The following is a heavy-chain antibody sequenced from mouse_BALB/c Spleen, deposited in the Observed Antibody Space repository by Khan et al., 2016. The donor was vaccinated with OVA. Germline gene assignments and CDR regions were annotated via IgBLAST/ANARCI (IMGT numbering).Heavy chain of an antibody. Sequence: VQLQESGPGLVAPSQSLSITCTVSGFSLSRYNIHWVRQPGKGLEWLGMIWGGGGTDYNSTLKSRLSISKDNSKSQVFLKMNSLQTDDTAMYYCARAYYRYDGYYAMDYWGQGTSVTVSS. CDR1: GFSLSRYN. V-gene: IGHV2-6-4*01. CDR2: IWGGGGT. J-gene: IGHJ4*01. CDR3: ARAYYRYDGYYAMDY. D-gene: IGHD2-14*01.